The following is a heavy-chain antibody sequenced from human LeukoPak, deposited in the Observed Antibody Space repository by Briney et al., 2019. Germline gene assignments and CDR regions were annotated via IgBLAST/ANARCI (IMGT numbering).Heavy chain of an antibody. CDR3: ARDNYIAAAGSGMDV. CDR2: ISRSGSTI. D-gene: IGHD6-13*01. J-gene: IGHJ6*02. Sequence: GGSLRLSCAASGFTFSSYEMNWVRQAPGKGLEGVSHISRSGSTIYYADSVKGRFTISRDNAKNSLYLQMNSLRAEDTAVHYCARDNYIAAAGSGMDVCGQGTTVTVSS. V-gene: IGHV3-48*03. CDR1: GFTFSSYE.